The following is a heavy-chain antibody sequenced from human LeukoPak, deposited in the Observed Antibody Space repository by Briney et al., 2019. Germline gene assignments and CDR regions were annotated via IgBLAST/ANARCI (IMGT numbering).Heavy chain of an antibody. CDR3: ARDLSQDSSGSYDDY. V-gene: IGHV4-4*02. Sequence: SETLSLTCAVSGGSISSSNWWSWVRQPPGKGLEWIGEIYHSGSTNYNPSLKSRVTISVDKSKNQFSPKLSSVTAADTAVYYCARDLSQDSSGSYDDYWGQGTLVTVSS. CDR2: IYHSGST. CDR1: GGSISSSNW. J-gene: IGHJ4*02. D-gene: IGHD3-22*01.